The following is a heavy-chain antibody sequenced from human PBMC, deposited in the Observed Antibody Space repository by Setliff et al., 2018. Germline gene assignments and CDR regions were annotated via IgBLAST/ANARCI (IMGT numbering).Heavy chain of an antibody. D-gene: IGHD3-10*01. CDR3: ARHVGTRSRGYNYYYYFMDV. Sequence: SETLSLTCNVSGGSISTYHWSWIRQPPGKRLEWIGYIYNSGTTNYNPSLKSRVTISVDTSKNQFFLQLSSVTAADTAVYYCARHVGTRSRGYNYYYYFMDVWGKGTTVTVSS. CDR2: IYNSGTT. J-gene: IGHJ6*03. V-gene: IGHV4-59*01. CDR1: GGSISTYH.